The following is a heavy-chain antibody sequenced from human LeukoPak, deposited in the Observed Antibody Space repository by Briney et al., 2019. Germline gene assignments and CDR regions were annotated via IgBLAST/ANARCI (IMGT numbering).Heavy chain of an antibody. J-gene: IGHJ4*02. CDR1: GGSITSHF. V-gene: IGHV4-59*11. CDR2: VFNGGST. Sequence: SETLSLTCTVSGGSITSHFWSWIRQPPGKGLEWIGYVFNGGSTNYNPSPRSRVTMSLDPSRDQFSLRLSSVTAADTAIYYCASRPAGSTWYGVFDYWSQGTLVTVSS. D-gene: IGHD6-13*01. CDR3: ASRPAGSTWYGVFDY.